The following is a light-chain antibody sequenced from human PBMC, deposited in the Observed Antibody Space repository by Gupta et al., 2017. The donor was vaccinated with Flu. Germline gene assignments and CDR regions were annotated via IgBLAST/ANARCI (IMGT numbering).Light chain of an antibody. CDR3: QQYDSMPRT. Sequence: DIVMTQSPDSLAVSLGERATINCKSSQSILYSSSNKKNLAWYQQKAGQPPKVLIHWASTRESGVPDRFSGSGSGTDFTLTISSLQAEDVAVYYCQQYDSMPRTFGQGTKVEIK. CDR2: WAS. J-gene: IGKJ1*01. V-gene: IGKV4-1*01. CDR1: QSILYSSSNKKN.